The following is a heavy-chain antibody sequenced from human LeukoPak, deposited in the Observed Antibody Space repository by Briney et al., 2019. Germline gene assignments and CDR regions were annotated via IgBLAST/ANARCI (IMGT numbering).Heavy chain of an antibody. V-gene: IGHV1-46*01. CDR2: INPSGGTT. Sequence: ASVKVSCKASGYTFTSYYIHWVRQAPGQGLEWMAIINPSGGTTSYAQKFQGRLTMTRDTSTSTVYMQLSSLRSEDTAVYYRARGHRPSYDSSDYYYPGEYWGQGTLVTVSS. CDR1: GYTFTSYY. CDR3: ARGHRPSYDSSDYYYPGEY. D-gene: IGHD3-22*01. J-gene: IGHJ4*02.